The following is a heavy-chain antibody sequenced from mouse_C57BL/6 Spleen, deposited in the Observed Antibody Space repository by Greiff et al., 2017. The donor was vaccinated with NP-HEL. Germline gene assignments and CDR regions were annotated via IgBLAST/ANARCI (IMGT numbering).Heavy chain of an antibody. CDR1: GFTFSDYG. CDR3: ARTTVVAPAWFAY. CDR2: ISSGSSTI. D-gene: IGHD1-1*01. J-gene: IGHJ3*01. Sequence: EVQGVESGGGLVKPGGSLKLSCAASGFTFSDYGMHWVRQAPEKGLEWVAYISSGSSTIYYADTVKGRFTISRDNAKNTLFLQMTSLRSEDTAMYYCARTTVVAPAWFAYWGQGTLVTVSA. V-gene: IGHV5-17*01.